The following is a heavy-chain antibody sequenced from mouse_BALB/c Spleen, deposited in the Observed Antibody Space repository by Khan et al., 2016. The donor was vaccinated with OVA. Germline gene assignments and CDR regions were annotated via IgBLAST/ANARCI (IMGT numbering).Heavy chain of an antibody. CDR1: GYTFTSYW. V-gene: IGHV1S132*01. J-gene: IGHJ3*01. CDR2: IFPGTGTT. D-gene: IGHD2-1*01. CDR3: ARGYFGNYEFVY. Sequence: QVQLQQSGAELVKPGASEKLSCKTSGYTFTSYWIQWVKQRPGQGLGWIGQIFPGTGTTYYNENFKGKATLTVDTSANTAYMQFSSLTSEDSAVYFCARGYFGNYEFVYWGQGTLVTVSP.